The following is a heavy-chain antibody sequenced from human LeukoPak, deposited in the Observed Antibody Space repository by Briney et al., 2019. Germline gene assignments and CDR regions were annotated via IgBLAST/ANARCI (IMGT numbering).Heavy chain of an antibody. V-gene: IGHV1-24*01. D-gene: IGHD3-22*01. Sequence: ASLKVSCNISGYTLTDFSMHWVRQAPGKGLEWMGGFNREDDEAIYAPHFQGRVTVTEDTSTDTAYMELSSLRSEDTAVYYCATLDSYYDNSGRPLVPDWGQGTLVTVSS. CDR1: GYTLTDFS. J-gene: IGHJ4*02. CDR2: FNREDDEA. CDR3: ATLDSYYDNSGRPLVPD.